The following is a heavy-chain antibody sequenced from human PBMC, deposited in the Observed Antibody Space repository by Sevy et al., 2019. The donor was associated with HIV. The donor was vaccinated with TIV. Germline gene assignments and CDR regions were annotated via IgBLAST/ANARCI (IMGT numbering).Heavy chain of an antibody. J-gene: IGHJ6*02. CDR1: GFTFSSYA. CDR2: ISGSGGST. CDR3: AKVAVTNYYYYYGMDV. Sequence: VGSLRLSCAASGFTFSSYAMSWVRQAPGKGLEWVSAISGSGGSTYYADSVKGRFTISRDNSKNTLYLQMNSLRAEDTAVYYCAKVAVTNYYYYYGMDVWGQGTTVTVSS. V-gene: IGHV3-23*01. D-gene: IGHD4-17*01.